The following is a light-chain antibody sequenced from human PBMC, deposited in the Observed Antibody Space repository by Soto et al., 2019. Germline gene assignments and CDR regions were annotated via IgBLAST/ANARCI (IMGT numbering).Light chain of an antibody. CDR2: EGT. CDR3: SSYAGSSARVV. CDR1: STDFENYNL. J-gene: IGLJ2*01. Sequence: QSVLTQPDSVSGSPGQSITISCTRSSTDFENYNLVSWYQHCPDKAPKLIVYEGTKRPSEISDRFSGSESDTTASLIISGLQPEDEADYYCSSYAGSSARVVFGGGTQLTVL. V-gene: IGLV2-23*01.